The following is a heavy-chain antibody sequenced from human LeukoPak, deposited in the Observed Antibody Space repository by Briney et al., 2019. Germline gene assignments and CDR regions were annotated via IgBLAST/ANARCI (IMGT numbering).Heavy chain of an antibody. V-gene: IGHV3-48*03. D-gene: IGHD3-22*01. J-gene: IGHJ1*01. Sequence: GGSLRLSCAASGFTFSGYEMNWVRQAPGKGLEWVSYISSSGSTIYYADSVKGRFTISRDNAKNSLYLQMNSLRVEDTAVYYCARDVDYNYDGTAYYSFQHWGQGTLVIVSS. CDR3: ARDVDYNYDGTAYYSFQH. CDR2: ISSSGSTI. CDR1: GFTFSGYE.